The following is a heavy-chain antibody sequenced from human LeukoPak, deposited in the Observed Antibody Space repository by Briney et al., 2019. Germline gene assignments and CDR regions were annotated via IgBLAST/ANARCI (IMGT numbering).Heavy chain of an antibody. CDR2: IYYSGST. V-gene: IGHV4-39*01. D-gene: IGHD6-19*01. Sequence: SEALSLTCTVSGGSISSSSYYWGGIRQPPGKGLEWIGSIYYSGSTYYNPSLKSRVTISVDTSKNQFSLKLSSVTAADTAVYYCATHSSGWYGPAYWFDPWGQGTLVTVSS. CDR3: ATHSSGWYGPAYWFDP. CDR1: GGSISSSSYY. J-gene: IGHJ5*02.